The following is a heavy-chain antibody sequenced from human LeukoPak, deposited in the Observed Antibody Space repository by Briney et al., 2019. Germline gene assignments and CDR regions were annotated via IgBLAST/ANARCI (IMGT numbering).Heavy chain of an antibody. D-gene: IGHD3-10*01. CDR3: ARGYGSVILPADLSYYYGMDV. CDR2: INHSGST. V-gene: IGHV4-34*01. J-gene: IGHJ6*04. CDR1: GGSFSGYY. Sequence: SETLSLTCAVYGGSFSGYYWSWIRQPPGKGLEWIGEINHSGSTNYNPSLKSRVTISVDTSKIQFPLKMSSVTAADTAVYYCARGYGSVILPADLSYYYGMDVWGKGTTVTVSS.